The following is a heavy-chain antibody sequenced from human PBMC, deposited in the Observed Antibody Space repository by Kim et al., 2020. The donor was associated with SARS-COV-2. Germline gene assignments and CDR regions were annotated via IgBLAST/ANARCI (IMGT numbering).Heavy chain of an antibody. CDR3: ARDHGSSWYPTLDY. CDR1: GGSISSYY. J-gene: IGHJ4*02. Sequence: SETLSLTCTVSGGSISSYYWSWIRQPPGKGLEWIGYIYYSGSTNYNPSLKSRVTISVDTSKNQFSLKLSSVTAADTAVYYCARDHGSSWYPTLDYWGQGT. D-gene: IGHD6-13*01. V-gene: IGHV4-59*01. CDR2: IYYSGST.